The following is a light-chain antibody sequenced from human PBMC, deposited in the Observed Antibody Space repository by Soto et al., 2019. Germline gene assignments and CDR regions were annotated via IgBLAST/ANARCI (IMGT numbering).Light chain of an antibody. CDR2: DVS. V-gene: IGLV2-11*01. CDR3: CSYAGSYTFV. J-gene: IGLJ1*01. Sequence: QSVLTQPRSVSGSPGQSVTISCTGTSSDVGGYSYVSWYQQHPGKAPKLMIYDVSERPSGVPDRFSGSKSGNTASLTISGLQADDEADYYCCSYAGSYTFVFGSGTKVTVL. CDR1: SSDVGGYSY.